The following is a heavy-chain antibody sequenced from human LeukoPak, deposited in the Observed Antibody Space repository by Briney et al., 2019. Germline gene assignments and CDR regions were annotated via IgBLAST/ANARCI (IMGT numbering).Heavy chain of an antibody. V-gene: IGHV4-59*01. CDR3: ARGRYQLDY. CDR2: VYYSGNT. J-gene: IGHJ4*02. Sequence: SETLSLTCTVSGGSYYWSWIRQPPGKGLEWIGFVYYSGNTNYNPSLKSRVTISLDTSKNQFSLKMRSVTTADTAVYYCARGRYQLDYWGQGTLVTVSS. D-gene: IGHD2-2*01. CDR1: GGSYY.